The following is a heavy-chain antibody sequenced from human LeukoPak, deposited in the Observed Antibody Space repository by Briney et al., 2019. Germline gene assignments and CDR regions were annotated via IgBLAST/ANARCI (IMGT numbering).Heavy chain of an antibody. J-gene: IGHJ4*02. CDR3: ARDNLRWPHSEY. Sequence: SETLSLTCAVYGGSFSGYYWSWIRQPPGKGLEWIGEINHSGSTNYNPSLKSRVTISVDTSKNQFSLNLSSVTAADTAVYYCARDNLRWPHSEYWGQGTLVTVSS. CDR2: INHSGST. V-gene: IGHV4-34*01. D-gene: IGHD4-23*01. CDR1: GGSFSGYY.